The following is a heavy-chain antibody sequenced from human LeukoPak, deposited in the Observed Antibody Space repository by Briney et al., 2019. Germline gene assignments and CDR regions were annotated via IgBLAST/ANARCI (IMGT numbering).Heavy chain of an antibody. Sequence: SGTLSLTCDVFGESFSGYYWNWIRQPPGKGLEWIGEINHSGSTNCNPSLKSRVTISVDTSKNQFSLKLNSVTAADTAVYYCARGVTGTTRRYYYYYMDVWGKGTTVTVSS. J-gene: IGHJ6*03. CDR1: GESFSGYY. CDR3: ARGVTGTTRRYYYYYMDV. CDR2: INHSGST. V-gene: IGHV4-34*01. D-gene: IGHD1-7*01.